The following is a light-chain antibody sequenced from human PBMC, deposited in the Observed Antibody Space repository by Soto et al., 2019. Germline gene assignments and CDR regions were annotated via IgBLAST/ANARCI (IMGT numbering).Light chain of an antibody. CDR2: VTS. CDR1: QGVSSY. J-gene: IGKJ4*01. CDR3: QQHNSYPLT. V-gene: IGKV1-9*01. Sequence: IQLTQSPSSLSASVGDRVTITCRASQGVSSYLAWYQQKPGKAPNLLIYVTSTLQSGVPSRFSGSGSGTDFTLTISSLQPEDFATYYCQQHNSYPLTFGGGTKVDSK.